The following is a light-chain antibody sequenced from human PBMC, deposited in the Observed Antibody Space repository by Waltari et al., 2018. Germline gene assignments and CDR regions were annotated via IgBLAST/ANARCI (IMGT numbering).Light chain of an antibody. CDR1: QSVSSTY. CDR2: GTS. V-gene: IGKV3-20*01. Sequence: EIVMTQSPGQLSLSPGERVTLSCRARQSVSSTYLGWYQQKPGQAPRLLIYGTSSRATGVPDRFSGSGSGTDFTLTISRLEAEDFAVYYCQQYGGSTAMFGQGTKVEIK. CDR3: QQYGGSTAM. J-gene: IGKJ1*01.